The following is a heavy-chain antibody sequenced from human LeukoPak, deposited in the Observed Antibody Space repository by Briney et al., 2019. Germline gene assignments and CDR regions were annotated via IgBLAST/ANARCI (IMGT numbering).Heavy chain of an antibody. CDR3: ARANQPAPGTTGAFDY. Sequence: ASVKVSCKASGYIFTDYYIHWVRQAPGQGLEWMGWINPHSGGTNYARLFHGRVTMTRDTSITTAYMELSRLRSDDTAVYYCARANQPAPGTTGAFDYWGQGTLVTVSS. CDR2: INPHSGGT. V-gene: IGHV1-2*02. CDR1: GYIFTDYY. J-gene: IGHJ4*02. D-gene: IGHD1-1*01.